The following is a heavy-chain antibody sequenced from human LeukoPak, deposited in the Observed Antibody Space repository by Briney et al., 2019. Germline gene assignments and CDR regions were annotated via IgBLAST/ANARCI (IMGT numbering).Heavy chain of an antibody. J-gene: IGHJ3*02. V-gene: IGHV3-30*02. Sequence: GGSLRLSCAASGFTFSSYGMHWVRQAPGKGLEWVAFIRYDGSNKYYAESVKGRFTISRDNSKNTLYMQMNSLRAEDTAVYYCAKSIGPYCSGGSCYLDDAFDIWGQGTMVTVSS. CDR1: GFTFSSYG. D-gene: IGHD2-15*01. CDR2: IRYDGSNK. CDR3: AKSIGPYCSGGSCYLDDAFDI.